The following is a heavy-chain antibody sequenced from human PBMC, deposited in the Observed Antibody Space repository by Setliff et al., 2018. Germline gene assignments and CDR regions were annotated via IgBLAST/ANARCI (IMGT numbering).Heavy chain of an antibody. CDR1: GYSFASYG. CDR3: ARDRPTVVIAAAKASFDH. D-gene: IGHD2-2*01. Sequence: ASVKVSCKTSGYSFASYGVSWVRQALGQGLEWMGWISGYNGDTNYAPEFQGRVTMTTDTSTSTGYMELRRLRSDDTAVYYCARDRPTVVIAAAKASFDHWGQGTLVTVSS. V-gene: IGHV1-18*01. J-gene: IGHJ5*02. CDR2: ISGYNGDT.